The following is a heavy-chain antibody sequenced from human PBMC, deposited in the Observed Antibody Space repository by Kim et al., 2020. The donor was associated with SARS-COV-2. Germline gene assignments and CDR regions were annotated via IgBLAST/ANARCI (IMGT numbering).Heavy chain of an antibody. CDR1: GFTFSSYW. V-gene: IGHV3-7*01. CDR3: VRETPTYYDYVWGSYRYQYSASTFDY. Sequence: GGSLRLSCAASGFTFSSYWMSWVRQAPGKGLEWVANIKQDGSEKYYVDSVKGRFTISRDNAKNSLYLQMNSLRAEDTAAYYCVRETPTYYDYVWGSYRYQYSASTFDYWGQGTLVTVSS. CDR2: IKQDGSEK. D-gene: IGHD3-16*02. J-gene: IGHJ4*02.